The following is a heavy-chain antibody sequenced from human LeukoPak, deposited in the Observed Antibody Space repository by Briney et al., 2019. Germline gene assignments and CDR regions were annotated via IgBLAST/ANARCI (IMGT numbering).Heavy chain of an antibody. CDR1: GFIFSSYG. Sequence: GGSLRLSCAASGFIFSSYGMHWVRQAPGKGLEWVAVIWSDASNTYYVDSVKGRFTISRDNSKNTLLLQMNSLRAEDTAVYYCTRTDSIRYFDTWGQGTLVTVSS. J-gene: IGHJ4*02. D-gene: IGHD3-9*01. CDR3: TRTDSIRYFDT. CDR2: IWSDASNT. V-gene: IGHV3-33*01.